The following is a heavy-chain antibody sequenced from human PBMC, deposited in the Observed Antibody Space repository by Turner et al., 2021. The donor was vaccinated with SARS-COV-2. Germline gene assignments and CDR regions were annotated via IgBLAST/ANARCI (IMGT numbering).Heavy chain of an antibody. J-gene: IGHJ4*02. CDR1: SSSISSSAYY. V-gene: IGHV4-39*01. CDR2: FFYSGST. CDR3: ARQVSILGRWLAPFDS. Sequence: QLQLQESGPRLVKPSETLSLTCTVASSSISSSAYYWGWIRQPPGKGLEWIGSFFYSGSTYYSPTLKSRITISVDTSKKKFSLNLSSVTAADTAVYYCARQVSILGRWLAPFDSWGQGTLVTVSS. D-gene: IGHD6-19*01.